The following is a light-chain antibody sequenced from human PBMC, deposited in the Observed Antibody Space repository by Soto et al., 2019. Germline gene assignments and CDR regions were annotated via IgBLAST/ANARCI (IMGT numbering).Light chain of an antibody. V-gene: IGKV3-15*01. Sequence: ETVLTQSPATFSVSPGERATLSCRASQSIGSNLAWYQQRPGQPPRLLIYGASTRATGVPARFSGSGSGTEFTLTINSLQSEHFALYYCQQYNKWPLFTFGPGTKVDIK. CDR3: QQYNKWPLFT. CDR2: GAS. J-gene: IGKJ3*01. CDR1: QSIGSN.